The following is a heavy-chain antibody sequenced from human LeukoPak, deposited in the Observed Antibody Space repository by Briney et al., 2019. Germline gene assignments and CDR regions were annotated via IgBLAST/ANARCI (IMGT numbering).Heavy chain of an antibody. D-gene: IGHD3-10*01. CDR1: GFTFSNAW. V-gene: IGHV3-15*01. Sequence: GGSLRLSCAASGFTFSNAWMSWVRQAPGKGLEWVGRIKSKTDGGTTDYAAPVKGRFTISRDDSKNTLYLQMNSLKTEDTAVYYCTTDPLTMVWGVIIKTNWFDPWGQGTLVTVSS. CDR2: IKSKTDGGTT. CDR3: TTDPLTMVWGVIIKTNWFDP. J-gene: IGHJ5*02.